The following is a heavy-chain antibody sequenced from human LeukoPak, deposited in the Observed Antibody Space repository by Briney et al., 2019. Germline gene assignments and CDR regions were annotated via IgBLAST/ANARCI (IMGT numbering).Heavy chain of an antibody. CDR1: GFTFSSYS. CDR3: ARVDYTNWYSFDY. V-gene: IGHV3-48*01. CDR2: ISSSSRSSTI. D-gene: IGHD1-1*01. Sequence: GGSLTLSCAASGFTFSSYSMNWVRQAPGKGLEWVSYISSSSRSSTIYYADSVKGRFTISRDNAKNSLYLQMNSLRAEDTAVYYCARVDYTNWYSFDYWGQGTLVTVSS. J-gene: IGHJ4*02.